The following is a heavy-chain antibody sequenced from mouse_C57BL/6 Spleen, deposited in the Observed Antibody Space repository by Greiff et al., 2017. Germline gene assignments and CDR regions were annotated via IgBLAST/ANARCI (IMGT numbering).Heavy chain of an antibody. D-gene: IGHD1-1*01. J-gene: IGHJ3*01. CDR1: GFTFSDYG. Sequence: EVKLQESGGGLVKPGGSLKLSCAASGFTFSDYGMHWVRQAPEKGLEWVAYISSGSSTIYYADTVKGRFTISRDNAKNTLFLQMPSLRSEDTAMYYCARPHYGSSPAWFAYWGQGTLGTVSA. CDR2: ISSGSSTI. CDR3: ARPHYGSSPAWFAY. V-gene: IGHV5-17*01.